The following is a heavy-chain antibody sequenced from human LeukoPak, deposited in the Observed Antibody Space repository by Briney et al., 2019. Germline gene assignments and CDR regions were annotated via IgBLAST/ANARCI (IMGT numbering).Heavy chain of an antibody. J-gene: IGHJ4*02. D-gene: IGHD4-11*01. CDR1: GGSISSGGYY. Sequence: SQTLSLTCSVSGGSISSGGYYWSWIRQHPGKGLEWIGFIYYSGTIYYNPSLKSRVTISVDTSKNQFSLKLSSVTAADTAVYYCARALDYRNYFDYWGQGTLVTVS. CDR2: IYYSGTI. CDR3: ARALDYRNYFDY. V-gene: IGHV4-31*03.